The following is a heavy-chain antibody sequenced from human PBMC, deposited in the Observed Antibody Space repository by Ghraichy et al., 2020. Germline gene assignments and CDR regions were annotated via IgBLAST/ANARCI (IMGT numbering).Heavy chain of an antibody. CDR2: ISSDGSST. J-gene: IGHJ3*01. Sequence: LSLTCAASGFTFSNYWIHWVRQAPGKGLVWVSRISSDGSSTSYADAVKGRFTISRDNAKNTLYLQMNSLRAEDTAVYYCARDPHSMGGYNDAFGVWGQGTMVTVSS. D-gene: IGHD5-12*01. V-gene: IGHV3-74*01. CDR3: ARDPHSMGGYNDAFGV. CDR1: GFTFSNYW.